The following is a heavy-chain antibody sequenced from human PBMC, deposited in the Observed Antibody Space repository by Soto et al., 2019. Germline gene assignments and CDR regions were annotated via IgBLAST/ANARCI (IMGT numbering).Heavy chain of an antibody. J-gene: IGHJ4*02. CDR3: ARSPRSIAAGGIDY. CDR1: GGSISSSNL. CDR2: IYHGGST. Sequence: QVQLQESGPGLVKPSGTLSLTCAVSGGSISSSNLWTWVRQPPGKGLEWIGEIYHGGSTNYNPSPKSRVTXXVXKXXNQFSLRLSSVTAADTAVYYCARSPRSIAAGGIDYWGQGILVTVSS. D-gene: IGHD6-13*01. V-gene: IGHV4-4*02.